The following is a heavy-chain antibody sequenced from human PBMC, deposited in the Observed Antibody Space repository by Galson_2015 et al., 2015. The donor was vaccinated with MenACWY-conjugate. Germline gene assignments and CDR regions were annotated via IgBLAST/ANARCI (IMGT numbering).Heavy chain of an antibody. CDR3: TTRNPDSWGGLLLRSYMDV. Sequence: SLRLSCAGSAFTFSNAYMSWVRQAPGKGLEWVGRIKSQTDGGKIDYAAPVKGRFTISRDDSKNTLYLQMNSLKIEDTAVYYCTTRNPDSWGGLLLRSYMDVWGEGTTVTVSS. CDR1: AFTFSNAY. V-gene: IGHV3-15*01. J-gene: IGHJ6*03. CDR2: IKSQTDGGKI. D-gene: IGHD1-14*01.